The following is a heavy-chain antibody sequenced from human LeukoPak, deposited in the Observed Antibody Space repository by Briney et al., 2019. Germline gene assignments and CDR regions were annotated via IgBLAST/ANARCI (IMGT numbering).Heavy chain of an antibody. Sequence: TGGSLRLSCAASGFSFSSYGMHWVRQATGKGLEWVAVIWYDGGNKYYADSVMGRFTISRDNSKNTLYLQMNSLRAEDMAVYYCARDVQSQLRYFDWLLNSWGQGTLVTVSS. J-gene: IGHJ4*02. D-gene: IGHD3-9*01. CDR3: ARDVQSQLRYFDWLLNS. CDR1: GFSFSSYG. CDR2: IWYDGGNK. V-gene: IGHV3-33*01.